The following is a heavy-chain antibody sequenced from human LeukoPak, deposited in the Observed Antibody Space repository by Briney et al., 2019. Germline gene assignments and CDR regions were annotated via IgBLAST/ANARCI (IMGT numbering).Heavy chain of an antibody. CDR1: GFTFSIYG. CDR3: AKVTDYYGSGSYPDFDY. V-gene: IGHV3-30*02. D-gene: IGHD3-10*01. J-gene: IGHJ4*02. Sequence: RGSLRLSSAASGFTFSIYGMHCGPHAPGKGLWWGSFIRYEGINKNYADSVKGRFTISRDNSKNTLYLQMNSLRAEDTAVYYCAKVTDYYGSGSYPDFDYWGQGTLVTVSS. CDR2: IRYEGINK.